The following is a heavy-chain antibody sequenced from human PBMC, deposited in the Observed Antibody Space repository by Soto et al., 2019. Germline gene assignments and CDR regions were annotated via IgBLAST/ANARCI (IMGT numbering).Heavy chain of an antibody. CDR2: ISYDGSNK. CDR3: ARGDTAMPNFDY. V-gene: IGHV3-30*03. Sequence: GGSLRLSCAASGFTFSSYGMHWVRQAPGKGLERVAVISYDGSNKYYADSVKGRFTISRDNSKNTLYLQMNSLRAEDTAVYYCARGDTAMPNFDYWGQGTLVTVSS. J-gene: IGHJ4*02. D-gene: IGHD5-18*01. CDR1: GFTFSSYG.